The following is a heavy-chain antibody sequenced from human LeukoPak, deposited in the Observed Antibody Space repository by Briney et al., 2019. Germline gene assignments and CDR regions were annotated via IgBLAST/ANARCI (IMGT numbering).Heavy chain of an antibody. Sequence: GGSLRLSCAASGLTFSSHWMHWVRQAPGKGLVWVSRITNDGSSTTYADSVKGRFTISRDNSKNTLYLQMNSLRAEDTAVYYCAKRSYDYGDYCEDYWGQGTLVTVSS. V-gene: IGHV3-74*01. CDR3: AKRSYDYGDYCEDY. CDR2: ITNDGSST. D-gene: IGHD4-17*01. CDR1: GLTFSSHW. J-gene: IGHJ4*02.